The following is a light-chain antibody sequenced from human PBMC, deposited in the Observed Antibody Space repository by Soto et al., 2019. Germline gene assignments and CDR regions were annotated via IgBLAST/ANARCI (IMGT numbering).Light chain of an antibody. CDR2: GAS. J-gene: IGKJ5*01. CDR3: QQCNEWPLIT. Sequence: EIVMTQSPATLSVSPGERATLSCRASQSVASYLAWYQQKPGQAPRLLIYGASTRATGVPARFSGSGSGTEFTLTISSLQSEDSAVYYCQQCNEWPLITFGQGTRLEAK. CDR1: QSVASY. V-gene: IGKV3-15*01.